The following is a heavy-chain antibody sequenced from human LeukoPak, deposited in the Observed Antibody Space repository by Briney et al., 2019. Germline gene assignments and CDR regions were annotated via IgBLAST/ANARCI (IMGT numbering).Heavy chain of an antibody. D-gene: IGHD5-18*01. Sequence: PGGSLRLSCAASGFTFSNYAMSWVRQAAGKGLEWVSSISGSGDSAYYADSVKGQFTISRDNSKDTLSLQMNSLRVEDTAVYYCAKMSGYSYGYVYFDYWGQGTLVTVSS. CDR1: GFTFSNYA. CDR2: ISGSGDSA. V-gene: IGHV3-23*01. CDR3: AKMSGYSYGYVYFDY. J-gene: IGHJ4*02.